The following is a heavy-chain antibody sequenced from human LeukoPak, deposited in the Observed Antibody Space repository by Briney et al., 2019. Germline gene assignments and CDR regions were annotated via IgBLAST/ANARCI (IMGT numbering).Heavy chain of an antibody. J-gene: IGHJ6*02. Sequence: PSETLSLTCTVSGGSISSGGYYWSWIRQHPGKGLEWIGYIYYSGSTYYNPSLKSRVTISVDTSKNQFSLKLSSVTAVDTAVYYCASGPHSGYDLYYYYYGMDVWGQGTTVTVSS. CDR1: GGSISSGGYY. D-gene: IGHD5-12*01. V-gene: IGHV4-31*03. CDR2: IYYSGST. CDR3: ASGPHSGYDLYYYYYGMDV.